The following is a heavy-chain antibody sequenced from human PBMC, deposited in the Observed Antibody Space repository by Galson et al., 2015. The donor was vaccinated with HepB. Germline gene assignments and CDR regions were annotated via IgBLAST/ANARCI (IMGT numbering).Heavy chain of an antibody. CDR3: AREQLVQVIYWYFDL. D-gene: IGHD6-6*01. CDR2: INPSGGST. Sequence: SVKVSCKASGYTFTSYYMHWVRQAPGQGLEWMGIINPSGGSTSYAQKFQGRVTMTRDTSTSTVYMELSSLRSEDTAVYYCAREQLVQVIYWYFDLWGRGTLVTVSS. V-gene: IGHV1-46*01. CDR1: GYTFTSYY. J-gene: IGHJ2*01.